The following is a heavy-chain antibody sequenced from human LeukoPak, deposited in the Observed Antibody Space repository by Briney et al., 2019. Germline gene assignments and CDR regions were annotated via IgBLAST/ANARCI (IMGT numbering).Heavy chain of an antibody. CDR3: ARENPSGYYNRPIDY. V-gene: IGHV4-59*01. Sequence: ASETLSLTCTVSGASISSYYWSWIRQPPGKGLEWIGDIYYSGSIKYNPSLKSRVTMSVDTSKNQFSLKLSSVTAAGTAIYYCARENPSGYYNRPIDYWGQGTLVTVSS. CDR1: GASISSYY. J-gene: IGHJ4*02. CDR2: IYYSGSI. D-gene: IGHD3-22*01.